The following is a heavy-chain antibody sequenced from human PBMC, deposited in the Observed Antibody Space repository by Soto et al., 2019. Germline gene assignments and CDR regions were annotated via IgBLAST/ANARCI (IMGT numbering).Heavy chain of an antibody. V-gene: IGHV4-39*07. Sequence: PSETLSLTCTVAGGAISGGSYYCGWIRQPPGKGLEWIGSIYYSGSTYYNPSLKSRVTISVDTSKNQFSLRAEDTAVYYCAKVKTAAENYYYYGMDVWGQGTTVTVSS. D-gene: IGHD6-13*01. J-gene: IGHJ6*02. CDR2: IYYSGST. CDR1: GGAISGGSYY. CDR3: AKVKTAAENYYYYGMDV.